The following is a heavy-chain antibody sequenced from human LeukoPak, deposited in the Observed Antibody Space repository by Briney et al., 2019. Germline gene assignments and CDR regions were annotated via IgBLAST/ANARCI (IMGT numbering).Heavy chain of an antibody. CDR3: ARGDPHADL. Sequence: PGGSLRLSCAASGFDLSTYEMNSVRQAPGKRLEWIADITISGHTKNYPDSVKGRFTISRDNARTSLYLQMNSLRVEDTGVYYCARGDPHADLWGQGTLVTVSS. CDR1: GFDLSTYE. J-gene: IGHJ5*02. CDR2: ITISGHTK. V-gene: IGHV3-48*03.